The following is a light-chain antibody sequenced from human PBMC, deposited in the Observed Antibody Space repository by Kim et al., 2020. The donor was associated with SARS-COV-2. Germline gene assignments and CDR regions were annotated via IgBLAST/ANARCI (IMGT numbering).Light chain of an antibody. Sequence: QSVLTQPPSLSGAPGQRVTISCTGSSSNIGAGHDVHWFQHLPGTAPKLLISGNTNRPSGVPDRFSGSKSGTSASLAITGLQAEDEAVYYCQSYDSGLSGHWVFGGGTKLTVL. J-gene: IGLJ3*02. CDR1: SSNIGAGHD. CDR3: QSYDSGLSGHWV. CDR2: GNT. V-gene: IGLV1-40*01.